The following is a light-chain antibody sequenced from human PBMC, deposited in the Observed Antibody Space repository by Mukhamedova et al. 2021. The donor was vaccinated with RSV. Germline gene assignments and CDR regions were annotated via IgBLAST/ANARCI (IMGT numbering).Light chain of an antibody. CDR1: NLGTKR. CDR2: NNN. V-gene: IGLV3-21*04. J-gene: IGLJ2*01. CDR3: GVWHTTSDRV. Sequence: GGDNLGTKRVHWYQQKAGQAPVLVIYNNNDRPSRIPERFSGSNSGDTATLTIGRVVAGDAADYYWGVWHTTSDRVFGGGAKLTVL.